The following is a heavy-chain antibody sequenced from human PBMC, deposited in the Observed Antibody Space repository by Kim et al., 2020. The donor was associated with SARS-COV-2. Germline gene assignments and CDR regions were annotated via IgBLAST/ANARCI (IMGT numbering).Heavy chain of an antibody. CDR3: VKNFYGSGSFYNGGAFDI. Sequence: KGRFTISRDNSKNTLNLQMSSLRAEDTAVYYCVKNFYGSGSFYNGGAFDIWGQGTMVTVSS. V-gene: IGHV3-64D*06. D-gene: IGHD3-10*01. J-gene: IGHJ3*02.